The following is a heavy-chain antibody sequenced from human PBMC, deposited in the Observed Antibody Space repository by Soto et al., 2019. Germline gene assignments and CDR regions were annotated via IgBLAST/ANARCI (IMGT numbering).Heavy chain of an antibody. V-gene: IGHV4-4*07. CDR1: GGSINTFY. CDR2: IFSSGST. Sequence: SETLSLTCTVSGGSINTFYWSWVRQPAGKGLEWIGRIFSSGSTSFNPSLESRVAMSVDTCKNHFSLNLSSVTDADRAVYYCAREGSYSAYNFAHGIQLWSFDFWGQGALVTVSA. D-gene: IGHD5-18*01. CDR3: AREGSYSAYNFAHGIQLWSFDF. J-gene: IGHJ4*02.